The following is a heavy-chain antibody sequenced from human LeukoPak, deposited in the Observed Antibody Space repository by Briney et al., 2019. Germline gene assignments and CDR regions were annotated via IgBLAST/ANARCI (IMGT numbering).Heavy chain of an antibody. CDR3: AKDLAFWSGCYIRYFQH. CDR1: GFTFSSYA. D-gene: IGHD3-3*01. Sequence: GGSLRLSCAASGFTFSSYAMSWVRQAPGKGLEWVSAISGSGGSTYYADSVKGRFTISRDNSKNTLYLQMNSLRAEDTAVYYCAKDLAFWSGCYIRYFQHWGQGTLVTVSS. J-gene: IGHJ1*01. CDR2: ISGSGGST. V-gene: IGHV3-23*01.